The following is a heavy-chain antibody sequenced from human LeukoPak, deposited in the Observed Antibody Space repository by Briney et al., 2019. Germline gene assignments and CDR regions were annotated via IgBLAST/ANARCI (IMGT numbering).Heavy chain of an antibody. J-gene: IGHJ4*02. V-gene: IGHV3-23*01. CDR2: ISGSNGNT. CDR3: TRQNYYDSSGYGDY. D-gene: IGHD3-22*01. Sequence: PGGSLRLSCAASEFTFSSYAMSWVRQAPGKGLEWVSGISGSNGNTYYADSVKGRFTISRDNSKNTLYLQMNSLKTEDTAVYYCTRQNYYDSSGYGDYWGQGTLVTVSS. CDR1: EFTFSSYA.